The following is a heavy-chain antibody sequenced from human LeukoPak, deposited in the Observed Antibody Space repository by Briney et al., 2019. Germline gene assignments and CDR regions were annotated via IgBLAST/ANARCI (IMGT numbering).Heavy chain of an antibody. CDR3: AREIRITIFGVVKDYYYMDV. CDR1: GGTFSSYA. CDR2: IIPIFGTA. Sequence: GASVKVSCKASGGTFSSYAISWVRQAPGQGLEWMGGIIPIFGTANYAQGFQGRVTITTDESTSTAYMELSSLRSEDTAVYYCAREIRITIFGVVKDYYYMDVWGKGTTVTVSS. D-gene: IGHD3-3*01. J-gene: IGHJ6*03. V-gene: IGHV1-69*05.